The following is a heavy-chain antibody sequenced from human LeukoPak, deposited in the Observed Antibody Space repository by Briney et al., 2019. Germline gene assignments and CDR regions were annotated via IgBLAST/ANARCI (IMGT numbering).Heavy chain of an antibody. Sequence: SETLSLTCTVSGYSISSGYYWGWIRQPPGKGLEWTGSIDHSGSTYYNPSLKSRITISVDTSKNRFSLKLSSVTAADTAVYYCARVLPHYYGSGTFFNPRRIFDYWGQGIRVTVSS. CDR1: GYSISSGYY. D-gene: IGHD3-10*01. V-gene: IGHV4-38-2*02. CDR2: IDHSGST. J-gene: IGHJ4*02. CDR3: ARVLPHYYGSGTFFNPRRIFDY.